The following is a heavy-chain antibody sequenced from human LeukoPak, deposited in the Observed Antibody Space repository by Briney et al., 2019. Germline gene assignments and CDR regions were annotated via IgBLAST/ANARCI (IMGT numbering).Heavy chain of an antibody. V-gene: IGHV3-21*04. CDR2: ISSGGTYV. CDR1: GFTFKTYS. J-gene: IGHJ4*02. CDR3: ARDPGYSNSPYYLDY. D-gene: IGHD5-12*01. Sequence: GGSLRLSCVVSGFTFKTYSMNWVRQAPGKGLEWVSSISSGGTYVDYADSVKGRFTISRDNAKNSLYLQMNSLRAEDTAVFYCARDPGYSNSPYYLDYWGQGTLVTVSS.